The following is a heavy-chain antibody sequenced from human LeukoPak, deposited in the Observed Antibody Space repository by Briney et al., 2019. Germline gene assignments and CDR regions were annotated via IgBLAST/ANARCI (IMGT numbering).Heavy chain of an antibody. D-gene: IGHD5-18*01. J-gene: IGHJ4*02. CDR1: GFTFSSYG. CDR3: ASGIQLWRTDY. CDR2: IRYDGSNK. Sequence: GGSLRLSCAASGFTFSSYGMHWVRQAPGKGLEGVAFIRYDGSNKYYADSVKGRFTISRDNSKNTLYLQMNSLRAEDTAVYYCASGIQLWRTDYWGQGALVTVSS. V-gene: IGHV3-30*02.